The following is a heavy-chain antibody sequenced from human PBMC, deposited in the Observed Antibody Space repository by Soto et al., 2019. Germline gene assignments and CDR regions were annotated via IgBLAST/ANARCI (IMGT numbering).Heavy chain of an antibody. V-gene: IGHV3-33*01. CDR1: GFTFSSYG. CDR2: IWYDGSNK. CDR3: ARKGSNFRFDY. J-gene: IGHJ4*02. D-gene: IGHD4-4*01. Sequence: LRLSCAASGFTFSSYGMHWVRQAPGKGLEWVAVIWYDGSNKYYADSVKGRFTISRDNSKNTLYLQMNSLRAEDTAVYYCARKGSNFRFDYWGQGTLVTVSS.